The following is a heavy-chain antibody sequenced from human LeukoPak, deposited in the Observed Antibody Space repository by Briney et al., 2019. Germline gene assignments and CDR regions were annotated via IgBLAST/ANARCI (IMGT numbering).Heavy chain of an antibody. CDR3: ARELRYFDGDYFDY. J-gene: IGHJ4*02. V-gene: IGHV3-7*01. CDR2: IKQDGSEK. Sequence: GGSLRLSCAASGFTFSSDWMSWVRQAPGKGLEWVANIKQDGSEKYYVDSVKGRFTISRDNAKNSLYLQMNSLRAEDTAVYYCARELRYFDGDYFDYWGQGTLVTVSS. CDR1: GFTFSSDW. D-gene: IGHD3-9*01.